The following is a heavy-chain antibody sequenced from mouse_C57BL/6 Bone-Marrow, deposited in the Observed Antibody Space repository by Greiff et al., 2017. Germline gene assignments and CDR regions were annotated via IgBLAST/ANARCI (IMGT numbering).Heavy chain of an antibody. V-gene: IGHV1-64*01. Sequence: QVQLKQPGAELVKPGASVKLSCKASGYTFTSYWMHWVKQRPGQGLEWIGMIHPNSGSTNYNEKFKSKATLTVDKSSSTAYMQLSSLTSEDSAVYYCASMTIYDYDAWFAYWGQGTLVTVSA. D-gene: IGHD2-4*01. CDR1: GYTFTSYW. CDR3: ASMTIYDYDAWFAY. J-gene: IGHJ3*01. CDR2: IHPNSGST.